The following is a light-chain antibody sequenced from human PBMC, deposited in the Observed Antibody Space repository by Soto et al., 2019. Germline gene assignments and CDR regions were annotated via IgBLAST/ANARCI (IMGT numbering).Light chain of an antibody. Sequence: EIVLTQSPGTRSLSPVGIGSRCFMASQSVTSRYLAWYQQKPGQAPRLLIFGASIRDTGVTDRFSGSGSGTDFTLTISRLEAEDSAVYYCQQYGSSPGTFGQGTKVDIK. J-gene: IGKJ1*01. CDR1: QSVTSRY. CDR3: QQYGSSPGT. CDR2: GAS. V-gene: IGKV3-20*01.